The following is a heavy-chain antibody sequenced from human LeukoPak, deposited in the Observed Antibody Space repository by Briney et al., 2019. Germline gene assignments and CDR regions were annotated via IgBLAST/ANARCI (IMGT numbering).Heavy chain of an antibody. CDR3: CRGMVRGVIIKYYFDY. D-gene: IGHD3-10*01. Sequence: ASVKVSCKASGYTFTSYDINWVRQATGQGLEWMGWMNPNSGNTGYAQKFQGRVTMTRNTSISTAYMELSRLRSDDTAVYYCCRGMVRGVIIKYYFDYWGQGTLVTVSS. CDR2: MNPNSGNT. V-gene: IGHV1-8*01. CDR1: GYTFTSYD. J-gene: IGHJ4*02.